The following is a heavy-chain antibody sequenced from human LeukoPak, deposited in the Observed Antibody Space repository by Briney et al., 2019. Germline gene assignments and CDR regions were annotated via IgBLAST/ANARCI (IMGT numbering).Heavy chain of an antibody. V-gene: IGHV1-18*01. Sequence: ASVKVSCKASGYTFTSYGISWVRRAPGQGLEWMGWISAYNGNTNYAQKLQGRVTMTTDTSTSTAYMELRSLRSDDTAVYYCAREYSSSPYLGYMDVWGKGTTVTVSS. CDR2: ISAYNGNT. CDR3: AREYSSSPYLGYMDV. CDR1: GYTFTSYG. D-gene: IGHD6-6*01. J-gene: IGHJ6*03.